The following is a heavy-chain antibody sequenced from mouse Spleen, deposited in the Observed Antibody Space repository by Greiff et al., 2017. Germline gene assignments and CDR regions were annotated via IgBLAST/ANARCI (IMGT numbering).Heavy chain of an antibody. Sequence: VQLKESGPGLVKPSQSLSLTCSVTGYSITSGYYWNWIRQFPGNKLEWMGYISYDGSNNYNPSLKNRISITRDTSKNQFFLKLNSVTTEDTATYYCARDLNWDAFDYWGQGTTLTVSS. J-gene: IGHJ2*01. CDR3: ARDLNWDAFDY. CDR2: ISYDGSN. CDR1: GYSITSGYY. V-gene: IGHV3-6*01. D-gene: IGHD4-1*02.